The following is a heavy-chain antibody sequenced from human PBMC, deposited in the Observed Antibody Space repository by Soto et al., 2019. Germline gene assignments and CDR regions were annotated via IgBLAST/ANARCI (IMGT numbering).Heavy chain of an antibody. CDR3: ALIMVRGVIRIDY. D-gene: IGHD3-10*01. CDR1: GGSFSGYY. CDR2: INHSGST. J-gene: IGHJ4*02. V-gene: IGHV4-34*01. Sequence: SETLSLTCAVYGGSFSGYYWSWIRQPPGKGLEWIGEINHSGSTNYNPSLKSRVTISVNTSKNQFSLKLSSVTAADTAVYYCALIMVRGVIRIDYWGQGTLVTVSS.